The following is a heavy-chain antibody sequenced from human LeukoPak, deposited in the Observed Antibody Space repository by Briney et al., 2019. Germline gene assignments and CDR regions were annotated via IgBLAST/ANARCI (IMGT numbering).Heavy chain of an antibody. CDR2: ISSSGSTI. D-gene: IGHD4-17*01. CDR3: AREQAAYGDYSPILSFDY. V-gene: IGHV3-48*03. J-gene: IGHJ4*02. Sequence: PGGSLRLSCAASGFTFSSYEMNWVRQAPGKGLEWVSYISSSGSTIYYADSVKGRFTISRDNAKNSLYLQMNSLRAEDTAVYYCAREQAAYGDYSPILSFDYWGQGTLVTVSS. CDR1: GFTFSSYE.